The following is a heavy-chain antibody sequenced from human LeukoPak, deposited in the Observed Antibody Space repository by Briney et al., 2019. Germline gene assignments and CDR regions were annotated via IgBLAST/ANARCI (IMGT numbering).Heavy chain of an antibody. CDR2: IYYSGST. Sequence: PSETLSLTCTVSGGSISSSSYYWGWIRQPPGRGLEWIGSIYYSGSTYHNPSLKSRVTMSVDTSKNQFSLKLSSVTAAATAVYYCARVVVVAATRYFGMDVWGQGTTVTVSS. CDR3: ARVVVVAATRYFGMDV. V-gene: IGHV4-39*01. CDR1: GGSISSSSYY. J-gene: IGHJ6*02. D-gene: IGHD6-19*01.